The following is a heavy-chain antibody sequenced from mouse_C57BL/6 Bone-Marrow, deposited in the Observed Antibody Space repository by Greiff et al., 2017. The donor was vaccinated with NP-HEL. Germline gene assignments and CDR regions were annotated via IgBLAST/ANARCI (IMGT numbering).Heavy chain of an antibody. V-gene: IGHV1-72*01. CDR2: IDPNSGGT. J-gene: IGHJ1*03. D-gene: IGHD1-1*01. CDR3: AFYYYGSSYPWYFDV. CDR1: GYTFTSYW. Sequence: QVQLQQPGAELVKPGASVKLSCKASGYTFTSYWMHWVKQRPGRGLEWIGRIDPNSGGTKYNEKFKSKATLTVDKPSSTAYMQLSSLTSEDSAVYYCAFYYYGSSYPWYFDVWGTGTTVTVSS.